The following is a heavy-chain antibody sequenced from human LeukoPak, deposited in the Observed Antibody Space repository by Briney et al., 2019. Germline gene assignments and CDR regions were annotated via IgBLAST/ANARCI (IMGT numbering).Heavy chain of an antibody. V-gene: IGHV1-2*06. CDR1: GYTFTSYY. J-gene: IGHJ4*02. D-gene: IGHD2-2*01. CDR2: INPNSGGT. CDR3: ARGRAREDIVVVPAANIYLGDFDY. Sequence: ASVKVSCKASGYTFTSYYMHWVRQAPGQGLEWMGRINPNSGGTNYAQKFQGRVTMTRDTSISTAYMELSRLRSDDTAVYYCARGRAREDIVVVPAANIYLGDFDYWGQGTLVTVSS.